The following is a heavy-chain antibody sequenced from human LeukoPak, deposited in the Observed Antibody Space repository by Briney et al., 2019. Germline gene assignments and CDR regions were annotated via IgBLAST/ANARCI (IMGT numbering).Heavy chain of an antibody. CDR2: INQDGTEK. V-gene: IGHV3-7*03. J-gene: IGHJ4*02. CDR1: GFTFSSYS. CDR3: ARGPLIAAAGTW. D-gene: IGHD6-13*01. Sequence: GGSLRLSCAASGFTFSSYSMNWVRQAPGEGLEWVAKINQDGTEKAYVDSVRGRFTISRDNAKNSLFLQMNSLRAEDTAVYYCARGPLIAAAGTWWGQGTLVTVSS.